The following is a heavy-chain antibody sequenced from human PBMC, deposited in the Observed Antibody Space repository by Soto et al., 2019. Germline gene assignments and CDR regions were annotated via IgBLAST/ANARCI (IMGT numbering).Heavy chain of an antibody. J-gene: IGHJ5*02. CDR3: ARAGSTSWFDP. D-gene: IGHD2-2*01. Sequence: PSETLSLTCAVSGGSISSGGYSWSWIRQPPGKGLGWIGYIYHSGSTYYNPSLKSRVTISVDRSKNQFSLKLRSVTAADTAVYYCARAGSTSWFDPWGQGTRGTVSS. V-gene: IGHV4-30-2*01. CDR1: GGSISSGGYS. CDR2: IYHSGST.